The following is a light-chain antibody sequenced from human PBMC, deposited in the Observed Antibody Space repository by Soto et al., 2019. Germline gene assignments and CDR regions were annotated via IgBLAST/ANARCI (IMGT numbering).Light chain of an antibody. CDR2: AAS. Sequence: DIQLTQSPSFLSASVGDRVTITYRASQGISSYLAWYQQKPGKAPKLLIYAASTLQSGVPSRFSGSGSGTEFTLTISSLQPEDFATYYCQQLNSYPGLTFGGGTKVEIK. CDR1: QGISSY. J-gene: IGKJ4*01. CDR3: QQLNSYPGLT. V-gene: IGKV1-9*01.